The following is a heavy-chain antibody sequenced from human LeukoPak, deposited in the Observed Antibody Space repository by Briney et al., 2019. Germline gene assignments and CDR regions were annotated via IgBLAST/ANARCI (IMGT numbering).Heavy chain of an antibody. CDR2: IYDTGST. CDR1: GGSISNYY. D-gene: IGHD5-24*01. CDR3: ARVRNYPDAFDI. J-gene: IGHJ3*02. Sequence: SETLSLTCTVSGGSISNYYWAWLRQPPGKGLEWIGYIYDTGSTKYNPPLKSRLTISLHTSRNQFSLNLSSLTAADTAIYYCARVRNYPDAFDIWGQGTMVTVSS. V-gene: IGHV4-59*01.